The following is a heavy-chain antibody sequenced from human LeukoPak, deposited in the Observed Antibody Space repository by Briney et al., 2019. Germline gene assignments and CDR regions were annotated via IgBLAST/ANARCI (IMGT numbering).Heavy chain of an antibody. D-gene: IGHD6-13*01. CDR1: GFTFISYW. J-gene: IGHJ6*02. V-gene: IGHV3-7*03. CDR3: ARDAIAAAGYYYYGMDV. Sequence: GGSLRLSCAASGFTFISYWMSWVRQAPGKGLEWVANIKQDGSEKYYVDSVKGRFTISRDNAKNSLYLQVNSLRAEDTAVYYCARDAIAAAGYYYYGMDVWGQGTTVTVSS. CDR2: IKQDGSEK.